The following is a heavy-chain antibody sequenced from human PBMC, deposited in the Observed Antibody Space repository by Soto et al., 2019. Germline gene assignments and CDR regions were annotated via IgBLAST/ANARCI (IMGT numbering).Heavy chain of an antibody. V-gene: IGHV1-8*01. CDR1: GYAFTSFD. J-gene: IGHJ6*03. D-gene: IGHD1-26*01. Sequence: QVQLVQSGAEVKKPGASVKVSCKASGYAFTSFDINWVRQAPGQGLEWMGWVNPNSGNTGYAQKFQGRVSMTRDNSITTAYMALTSLTSEDTAVYYCAREPVGKYYLYVWGKGTTVTVSS. CDR3: AREPVGKYYLYV. CDR2: VNPNSGNT.